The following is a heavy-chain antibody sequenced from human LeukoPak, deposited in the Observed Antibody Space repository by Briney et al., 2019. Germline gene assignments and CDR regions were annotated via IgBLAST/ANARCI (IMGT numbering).Heavy chain of an antibody. Sequence: GRSLRLSCAASGFTFDDYAMHWVRQAPGKGLEWVSGISWNSGSIGYADSVKGRFTISRDNAKNSLYLQMNSLRAEDTASYYCAKDRAATAHLIEYWGQGTLVTVSS. CDR1: GFTFDDYA. D-gene: IGHD6-25*01. V-gene: IGHV3-9*01. CDR3: AKDRAATAHLIEY. CDR2: ISWNSGSI. J-gene: IGHJ4*02.